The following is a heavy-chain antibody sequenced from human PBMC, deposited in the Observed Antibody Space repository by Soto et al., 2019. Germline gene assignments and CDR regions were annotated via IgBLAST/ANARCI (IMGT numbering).Heavy chain of an antibody. D-gene: IGHD3-22*01. J-gene: IGHJ4*02. CDR3: ARGLRIYYDRSGLHY. CDR2: ISYTGSTI. Sequence: GGSLRLSCAASGFTFSNYEMNWVRQTPGKGLEWVSYISYTGSTIYYADSVRGRFTISRDNSKNSLYLQMNSLRAEDTAVYYCARGLRIYYDRSGLHYWGQGTLVAVSS. CDR1: GFTFSNYE. V-gene: IGHV3-48*03.